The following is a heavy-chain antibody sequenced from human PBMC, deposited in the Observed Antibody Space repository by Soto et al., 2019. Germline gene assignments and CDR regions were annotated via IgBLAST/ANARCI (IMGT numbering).Heavy chain of an antibody. CDR3: VRLYSDNYLFPAY. CDR2: IFYTGNT. Sequence: QLQLQESGPGLVKPSETLSLTCSVSDGSISSRSNYWGWIRQPPGKGLEWIGSIFYTGNTYYNPSLKGRVTISVDTSKNQFSLKVRSVTAADTAVYYCVRLYSDNYLFPAYWGQGTLVSVSS. D-gene: IGHD3-22*01. V-gene: IGHV4-39*01. CDR1: DGSISSRSNY. J-gene: IGHJ4*02.